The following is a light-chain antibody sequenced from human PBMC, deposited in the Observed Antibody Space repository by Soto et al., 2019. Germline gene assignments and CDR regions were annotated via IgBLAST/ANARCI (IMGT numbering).Light chain of an antibody. Sequence: QSALTQPPSASGSPGQSVTISCTGTSSDVGGYNFVSWYQQHPGKAPKLMIYEVSKRPSGVPDRFSGSKSGNAASLTVSGLHAEDEAYYYCSSYAGSKNVVFGGGTKLTVL. CDR3: SSYAGSKNVV. CDR1: SSDVGGYNF. CDR2: EVS. V-gene: IGLV2-8*01. J-gene: IGLJ2*01.